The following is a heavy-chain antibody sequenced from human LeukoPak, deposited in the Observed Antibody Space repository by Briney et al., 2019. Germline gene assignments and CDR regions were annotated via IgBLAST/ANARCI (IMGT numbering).Heavy chain of an antibody. V-gene: IGHV4-59*08. CDR1: GGSISSYY. Sequence: SETLSLTCTVSGGSISSYYWSWIRQPPGKGLEWIGYIYYSGSTNYNPSLKSRVTTSVDTSKNQFSLKLSSVTAADTAVYYCASGSVAGTFYYYGMDVWGQGTTVTVSS. J-gene: IGHJ6*02. CDR3: ASGSVAGTFYYYGMDV. CDR2: IYYSGST. D-gene: IGHD6-19*01.